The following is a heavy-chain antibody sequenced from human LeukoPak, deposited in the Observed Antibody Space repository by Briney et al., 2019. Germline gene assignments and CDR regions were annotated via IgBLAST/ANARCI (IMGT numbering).Heavy chain of an antibody. CDR3: AKDYPDSGYSGYDYGLFDY. J-gene: IGHJ4*02. CDR2: ISSSGSTI. V-gene: IGHV3-48*03. CDR1: GFTFSSYE. Sequence: GGSLRLSCAASGFTFSSYEMNWVRQAPGKGLEWVSYISSSGSTIYYADSVKGRFTISRDNSKNTLYLQMNSLRAEDTAVYYCAKDYPDSGYSGYDYGLFDYWGQGTLVTVSS. D-gene: IGHD5-12*01.